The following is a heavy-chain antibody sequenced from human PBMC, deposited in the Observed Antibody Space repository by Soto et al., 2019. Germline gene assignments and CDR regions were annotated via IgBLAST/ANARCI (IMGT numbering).Heavy chain of an antibody. J-gene: IGHJ6*02. CDR2: ISYDGSNK. V-gene: IGHV3-30*18. Sequence: QVQLVESGGGVVQPGRSLRLSCAASGFTFSSYGMHWVRQAPGKGLGWVAVISYDGSNKYYADSVKGRFTISRDNSKNTLYLQMNSLRAEDTAVYYCAKDVLRFLEWLAFYGMDVWGQGPTVTVSS. CDR3: AKDVLRFLEWLAFYGMDV. D-gene: IGHD3-3*01. CDR1: GFTFSSYG.